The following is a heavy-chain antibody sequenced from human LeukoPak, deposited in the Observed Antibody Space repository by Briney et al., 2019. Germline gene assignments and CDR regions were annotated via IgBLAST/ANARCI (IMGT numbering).Heavy chain of an antibody. D-gene: IGHD1-26*01. V-gene: IGHV4-59*01. CDR3: ARVASRVKWELPSHDAFDI. J-gene: IGHJ3*02. Sequence: SETLSLTCTVSGGSISSYYRSWIRQPPGKGLEWIGYIYYSGSTNYNPSLKSRVTISVDTSKNQFSLKLSSVTAADTAVYYCARVASRVKWELPSHDAFDIWGQGTMVTVSS. CDR1: GGSISSYY. CDR2: IYYSGST.